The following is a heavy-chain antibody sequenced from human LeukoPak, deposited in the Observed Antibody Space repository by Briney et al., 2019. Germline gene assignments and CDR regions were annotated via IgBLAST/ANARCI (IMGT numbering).Heavy chain of an antibody. Sequence: SETLSLTCTVSGVSIASRSYYWGWIRQPPGKGLEWIGSVYYSGYTYYNPSLKSRVTMSVDTSKNQFSLKLSSVTAADTALYYCARHRGALFGPKDVWGQGTTVTVSS. D-gene: IGHD3-3*01. J-gene: IGHJ6*02. V-gene: IGHV4-39*01. CDR3: ARHRGALFGPKDV. CDR1: GVSIASRSYY. CDR2: VYYSGYT.